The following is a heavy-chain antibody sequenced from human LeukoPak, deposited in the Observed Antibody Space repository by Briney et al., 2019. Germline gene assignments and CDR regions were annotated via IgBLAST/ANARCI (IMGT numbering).Heavy chain of an antibody. V-gene: IGHV3-23*01. J-gene: IGHJ4*02. CDR1: GFTFSSYA. CDR3: AKDPEYVGATN. CDR2: ISGSGGST. D-gene: IGHD1-26*01. Sequence: QSGGSLRLSRAASGFTFSSYAMNWVRQAPGKGLEWVSAISGSGGSTYYADSVKGRFTISRDNSKNTLYLQMNSLRAEDTAVYYCAKDPEYVGATNWGQGTLVTVSS.